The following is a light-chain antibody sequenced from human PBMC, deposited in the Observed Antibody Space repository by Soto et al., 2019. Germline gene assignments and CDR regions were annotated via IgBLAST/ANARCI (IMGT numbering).Light chain of an antibody. V-gene: IGKV3-20*01. CDR2: VAS. Sequence: EIVLTQSPDTLSLSPGERGTLSCRASQSLSGNYLAWYQQKPGQAPRLLVYVASTRATGIPDRFSGSGSGTDFTLTISRLEPEDFAMYYCQHYGSSPYTFGQGTKLEIK. CDR1: QSLSGNY. CDR3: QHYGSSPYT. J-gene: IGKJ2*01.